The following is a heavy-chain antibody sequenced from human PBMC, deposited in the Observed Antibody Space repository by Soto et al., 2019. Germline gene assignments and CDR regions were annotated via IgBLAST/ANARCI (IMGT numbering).Heavy chain of an antibody. J-gene: IGHJ6*02. V-gene: IGHV4-39*01. D-gene: IGHD2-21*02. CDR1: GGSISSSSYY. CDR2: IYYSGST. CDR3: ARSKLVVVTAPPFYYGMDV. Sequence: SETLSLSCTVSGGSISSSSYYWGWIRQPPGKGLEWIGSIYYSGSTYYNPSLKSRVTISVDTSKNQFSLKLSSVTAADTAVYYCARSKLVVVTAPPFYYGMDVWGQGTTVT.